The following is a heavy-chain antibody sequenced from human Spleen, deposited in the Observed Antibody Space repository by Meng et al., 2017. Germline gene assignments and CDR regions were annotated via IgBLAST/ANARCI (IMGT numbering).Heavy chain of an antibody. Sequence: GESLKISCGASGFSFSTYAMSWVRQAPGKGLEWVSGISGSGDKTYYADSVKGRFTISRDNSWNTMYLQMNSLRVEDTALYYCAKNRDFFVVGPTILDHWGLGTLVTVSS. CDR2: ISGSGDKT. V-gene: IGHV3-23*01. J-gene: IGHJ4*02. CDR3: AKNRDFFVVGPTILDH. CDR1: GFSFSTYA. D-gene: IGHD1-26*01.